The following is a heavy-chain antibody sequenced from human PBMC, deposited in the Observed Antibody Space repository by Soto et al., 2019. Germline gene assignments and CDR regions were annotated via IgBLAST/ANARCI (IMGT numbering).Heavy chain of an antibody. CDR1: GYTFTSYD. V-gene: IGHV1-8*01. J-gene: IGHJ6*02. CDR2: MNPNSGNT. D-gene: IGHD2-15*01. CDR3: AASPGGGPPLYYGMDV. Sequence: ASMKVSCKASGYTFTSYDINWVRQATGQGLEWMGWMNPNSGNTGYAQKFQGRVTMTRNTSISTAYMELSSLRSEDTAVYYCAASPGGGPPLYYGMDVWGQGTTVTVSS.